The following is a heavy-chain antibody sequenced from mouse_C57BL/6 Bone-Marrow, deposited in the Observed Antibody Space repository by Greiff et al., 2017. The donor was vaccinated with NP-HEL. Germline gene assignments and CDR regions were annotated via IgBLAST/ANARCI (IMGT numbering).Heavy chain of an antibody. CDR3: TRDKIRITVRYWYFDV. CDR2: ISSGGDYI. V-gene: IGHV5-9-1*02. D-gene: IGHD2-4*01. J-gene: IGHJ1*03. Sequence: EVKLVESGEGLVKPGGSLKLSCAASGFTFSSYAMSWVRQTPEKRLEWVAYISSGGDYIYYADTVKGRFTISRDNARNTLYLQMSSLKSEDTAMYYCTRDKIRITVRYWYFDVWGTGTTVTVSS. CDR1: GFTFSSYA.